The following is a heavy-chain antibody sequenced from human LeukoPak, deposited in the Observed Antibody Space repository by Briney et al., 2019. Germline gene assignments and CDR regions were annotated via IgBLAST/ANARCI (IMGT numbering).Heavy chain of an antibody. CDR2: IYYSGST. D-gene: IGHD5-18*01. Sequence: SETLSLTCAVYGGSFSSYYWSWIRQPPGKGLEWIGYIYYSGSTNYNPSLKSRVTISVDTSKNQFSLKLSSVTAADTAVYYCARDDGYSYGGYYYYGMDVWGQGTTVTVSS. V-gene: IGHV4-59*01. CDR1: GGSFSSYY. CDR3: ARDDGYSYGGYYYYGMDV. J-gene: IGHJ6*02.